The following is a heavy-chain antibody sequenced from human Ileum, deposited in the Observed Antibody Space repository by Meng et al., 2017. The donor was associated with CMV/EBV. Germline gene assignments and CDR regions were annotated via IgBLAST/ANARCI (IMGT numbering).Heavy chain of an antibody. CDR1: VVNFNHAW. V-gene: IGHV3-15*07. J-gene: IGHJ4*02. Sequence: SVVNFNHAWMNWVRQAPGKGRELVRRIKSNGSGWTTDFAAPVKGRFTISRDDSQNTLFLQMNSLKIEDTAVYYCTAVGTDSYMELDKWGQGTLVTVSS. CDR3: TAVGTDSYMELDK. CDR2: IKSNGSGWTT. D-gene: IGHD2-8*02.